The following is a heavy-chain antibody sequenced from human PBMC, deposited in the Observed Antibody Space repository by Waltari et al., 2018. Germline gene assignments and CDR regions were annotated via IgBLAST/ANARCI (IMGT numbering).Heavy chain of an antibody. Sequence: QVQLQESGPGLVKPSETLSLTCTVSGYSISSGYYWGWIRQPPGKGLEWIGSIYHSGSTYYNPSLKSRVTISVDTSKNQFSLKLSSVTAADTAVYYCARYPPEYSSSSGDYWGQGTLVTVSS. V-gene: IGHV4-38-2*02. CDR3: ARYPPEYSSSSGDY. D-gene: IGHD6-6*01. CDR2: IYHSGST. J-gene: IGHJ4*02. CDR1: GYSISSGYY.